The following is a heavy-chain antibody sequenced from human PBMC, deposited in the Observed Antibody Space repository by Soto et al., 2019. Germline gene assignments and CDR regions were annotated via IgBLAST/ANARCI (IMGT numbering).Heavy chain of an antibody. CDR3: ARRAATGLNFDY. V-gene: IGHV3-21*04. CDR1: GFTFSSYS. CDR2: ISSSSSYI. Sequence: PGGSLRLSCAASGFTFSSYSMNWVRQAPGKGLEWVSSISSSSSYIYYADSAKGRFTISRDNAKNSLYLQMNSLRAEDTAVYYCARRAATGLNFDYWGQGTLVTVS. D-gene: IGHD6-13*01. J-gene: IGHJ4*02.